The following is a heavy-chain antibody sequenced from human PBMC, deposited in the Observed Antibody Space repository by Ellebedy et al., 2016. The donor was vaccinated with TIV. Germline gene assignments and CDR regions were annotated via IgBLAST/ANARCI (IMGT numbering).Heavy chain of an antibody. CDR3: ARGSSQNLVGATPFDY. D-gene: IGHD1-26*01. J-gene: IGHJ4*02. Sequence: GGSLRLSXAASGFTFSSYDMHWVRQATGKGLEWVSAIGTAGDTYYPGSVKGRFTISRENAKNSLYLQMNSLRAGDTAVYYCARGSSQNLVGATPFDYWGQGTLVTVSS. CDR1: GFTFSSYD. CDR2: IGTAGDT. V-gene: IGHV3-13*04.